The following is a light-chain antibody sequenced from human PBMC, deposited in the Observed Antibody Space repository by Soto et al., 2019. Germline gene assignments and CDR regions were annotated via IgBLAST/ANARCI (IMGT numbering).Light chain of an antibody. CDR2: GTS. CDR1: QSVSSN. J-gene: IGKJ5*01. CDR3: QQYGNSRFT. Sequence: IVLTQSPGTLSVSPGERATLSCRASQSVSSNLAWYQQKPGQAPRLLIYGTSTRATGIPDRFSGSGSGTDFTLTISRLEPEDFAVYYCQQYGNSRFTFGQGTRLEI. V-gene: IGKV3-20*01.